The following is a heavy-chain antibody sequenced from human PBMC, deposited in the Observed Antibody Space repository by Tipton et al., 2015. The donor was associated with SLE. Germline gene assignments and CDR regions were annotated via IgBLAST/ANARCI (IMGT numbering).Heavy chain of an antibody. D-gene: IGHD5-24*01. V-gene: IGHV4-39*01. Sequence: TLSLTCTVSGGSISSSSYYWGWIRQPPGEGLEWLGGIYSRGSTYYNPSLKSRVTISVDTPKNQFSLKLSSVAAADTAVYYCARNLGPEWMATKRGYFDLWGRGTLVSVSS. CDR1: GGSISSSSYY. J-gene: IGHJ2*01. CDR2: IYSRGST. CDR3: ARNLGPEWMATKRGYFDL.